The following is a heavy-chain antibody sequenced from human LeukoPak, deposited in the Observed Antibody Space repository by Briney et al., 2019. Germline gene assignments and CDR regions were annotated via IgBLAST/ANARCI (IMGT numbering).Heavy chain of an antibody. D-gene: IGHD3-10*01. V-gene: IGHV1-69*13. CDR2: IIPIFGTA. CDR3: ARGRYYGSGSYYNSYYYYGMDV. J-gene: IGHJ6*02. CDR1: GGTFSSYA. Sequence: SVKVSCKASGGTFSSYAISWVRQAPGQGLEWMGGIIPIFGTANYAQKFQGRVTITADESTSTAYMELSSLRSEDTAVYYCARGRYYGSGSYYNSYYYYGMDVWGQGTTVTVSS.